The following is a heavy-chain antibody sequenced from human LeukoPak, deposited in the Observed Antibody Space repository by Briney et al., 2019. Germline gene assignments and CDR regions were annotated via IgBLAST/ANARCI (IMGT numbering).Heavy chain of an antibody. V-gene: IGHV4-39*07. Sequence: PSETLSLTCTVSGGSISFSTYYWGWIRQPPGKGLDWIGSIYYSGSTNYNPSLKSRVTISVDTSKNQFSLKLSSVTAADTAVYYCARGSPFTMVRGSWFDPWGQGTLVTVSS. CDR3: ARGSPFTMVRGSWFDP. CDR1: GGSISFSTYY. J-gene: IGHJ5*02. CDR2: IYYSGST. D-gene: IGHD3-10*01.